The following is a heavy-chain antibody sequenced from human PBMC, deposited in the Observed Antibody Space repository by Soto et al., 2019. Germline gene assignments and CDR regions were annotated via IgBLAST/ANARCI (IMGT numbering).Heavy chain of an antibody. CDR1: GDSMNTYY. Sequence: QVQLQESGPGLVKSSETLSLTCTVSGDSMNTYYWSWIRQSPGQGLEWIGYIYSSGGTNYNPSLKSRVTISVDTSKNQSSLKLSSVTAADSAVYYCARGSGWLPDLWGQGTLVTVST. CDR2: IYSSGGT. CDR3: ARGSGWLPDL. J-gene: IGHJ5*02. D-gene: IGHD3-10*01. V-gene: IGHV4-59*01.